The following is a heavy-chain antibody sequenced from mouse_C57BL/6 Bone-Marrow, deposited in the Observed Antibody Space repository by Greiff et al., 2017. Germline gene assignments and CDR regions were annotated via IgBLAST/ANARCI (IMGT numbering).Heavy chain of an antibody. V-gene: IGHV5-6*01. CDR3: AKREGWFAY. Sequence: EVQVVESGGDLVKPGGSLKLSCAASGFTFSSYGMSWVRQTPDKRLEWVATISSGGSYTYYPDSVKGRFTISRDNAKNTLYLQMSSLKSGNTAMYYCAKREGWFAYWGQGTLVTVSA. CDR2: ISSGGSYT. CDR1: GFTFSSYG. J-gene: IGHJ3*01.